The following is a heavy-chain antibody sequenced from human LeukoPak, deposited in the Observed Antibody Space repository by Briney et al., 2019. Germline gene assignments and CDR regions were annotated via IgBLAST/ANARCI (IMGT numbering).Heavy chain of an antibody. CDR1: RFTFSTYS. V-gene: IGHV3-21*01. CDR2: ISSRSTYI. Sequence: PGGSLRLSCAASRFTFSTYSMNWVRQAPGKGLEWVSSISSRSTYIYYADSVKGRFTISRDNAKNSLYLQMNSLRAEDTAVYYCAELGITMIGGVWGKGTTVTISS. CDR3: AELGITMIGGV. J-gene: IGHJ6*04. D-gene: IGHD3-10*02.